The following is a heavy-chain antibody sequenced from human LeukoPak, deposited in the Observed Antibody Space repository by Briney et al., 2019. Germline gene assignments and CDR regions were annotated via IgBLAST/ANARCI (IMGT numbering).Heavy chain of an antibody. CDR1: GFTFKSAW. CDR2: IKEDGTAK. D-gene: IGHD1-14*01. CDR3: ARDFAYNTFDY. V-gene: IGHV3-7*01. J-gene: IGHJ4*02. Sequence: GGSLRLSCAASGFTFKSAWMTWIRQPPGKGLEWVANIKEDGTAKNYIDSVKGRFTISRDNTRNSLYLQLSSLRAEDTAVYYCARDFAYNTFDYWGQGTLVTVSS.